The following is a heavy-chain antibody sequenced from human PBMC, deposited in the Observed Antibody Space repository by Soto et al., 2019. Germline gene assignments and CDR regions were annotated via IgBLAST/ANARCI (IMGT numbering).Heavy chain of an antibody. Sequence: SVKVSCKASGYTFTSYGISWVRQAPGQGLEWMGGIIPMFETVNYAQRFQGRLTIAADESTSTAYMELTSLTSADTAIYFCARGLRTGNYGMDVWGQGTTVTVSS. CDR2: IIPMFETV. D-gene: IGHD2-15*01. J-gene: IGHJ6*02. CDR3: ARGLRTGNYGMDV. CDR1: GYTFTSYG. V-gene: IGHV1-69*13.